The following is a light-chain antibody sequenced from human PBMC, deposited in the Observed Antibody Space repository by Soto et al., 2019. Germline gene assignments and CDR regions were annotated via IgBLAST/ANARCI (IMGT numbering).Light chain of an antibody. J-gene: IGKJ5*01. CDR2: AAS. CDR1: QSVSSNK. CDR3: QQYGSSVT. Sequence: ETVLTQSPATVSLSPGDRATLPCRASQSVSSNKLAWYQQKPGQAPRLLIYAASSRATGIPDRFSGSGSGTDFTLTISRLEPEDFAVYYCQQYGSSVTFGQGTRLEI. V-gene: IGKV3-20*01.